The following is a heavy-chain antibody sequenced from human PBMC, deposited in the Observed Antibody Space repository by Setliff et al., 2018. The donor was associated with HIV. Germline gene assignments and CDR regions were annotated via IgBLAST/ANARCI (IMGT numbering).Heavy chain of an antibody. CDR1: GYTLTELS. CDR2: FDPEDGET. CDR3: TRAHFLVTETRNWFDP. V-gene: IGHV1-24*01. J-gene: IGHJ5*02. D-gene: IGHD1-26*01. Sequence: ASVKVSCKVSGYTLTELSMHWVRQAPGKGLEWMGGFDPEDGETIYAQKFQGRVTMTEDTSTDTAYMELSSLRSDDTAFYYCTRAHFLVTETRNWFDPWGQGTLVTVSS.